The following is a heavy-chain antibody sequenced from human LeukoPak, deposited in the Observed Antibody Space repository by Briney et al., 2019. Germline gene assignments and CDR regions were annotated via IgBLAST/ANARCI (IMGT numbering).Heavy chain of an antibody. Sequence: SVKVSCKASGGTFSSYEISWVRQAPGQGLEWMGGIIPMFGTAKYAQKLQGRVTITADKSTSTAYMELSSLRSEDTAVYYCASGTTDIVVVPATLRNYYFDYWGQGTLVTVSS. CDR3: ASGTTDIVVVPATLRNYYFDY. CDR2: IIPMFGTA. J-gene: IGHJ4*02. V-gene: IGHV1-69*06. D-gene: IGHD2-2*01. CDR1: GGTFSSYE.